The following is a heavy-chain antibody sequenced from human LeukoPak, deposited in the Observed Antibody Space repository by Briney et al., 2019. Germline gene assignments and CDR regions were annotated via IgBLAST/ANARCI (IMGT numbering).Heavy chain of an antibody. D-gene: IGHD3-3*01. CDR1: GYSFTSYW. Sequence: GESLKISCKGSGYSFTSYWIGWVRQMPGKGLEWMGIIYPGDSDTRYSPSFQGQVTISADKSISTAYLQWSSLKASDTAMYYCARTHYDFWSGYYGGEVYWGQGTLVTVSS. J-gene: IGHJ4*02. CDR2: IYPGDSDT. V-gene: IGHV5-51*01. CDR3: ARTHYDFWSGYYGGEVY.